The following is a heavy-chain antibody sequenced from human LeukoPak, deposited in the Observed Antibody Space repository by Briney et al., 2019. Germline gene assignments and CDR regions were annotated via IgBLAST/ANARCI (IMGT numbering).Heavy chain of an antibody. CDR2: INHSGST. D-gene: IGHD3-22*01. J-gene: IGHJ4*02. CDR1: GGSFSGYY. Sequence: SETLSLTCAVYGGSFSGYYWSWIRQPPGKGLEWIGEINHSGSTNYNPSLKSRVTISVDTSKNQFSLKLSSVTAADTAVNYCARGVRPIVSSNYYYDSSGHYCDYWGQGTLVTVSS. CDR3: ARGVRPIVSSNYYYDSSGHYCDY. V-gene: IGHV4-34*01.